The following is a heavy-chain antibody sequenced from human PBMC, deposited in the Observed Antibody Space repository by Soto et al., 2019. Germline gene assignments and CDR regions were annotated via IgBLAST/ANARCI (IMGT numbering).Heavy chain of an antibody. Sequence: ASVKVSCKASGYTFTSYYMHWVRQAPGQGLEWMGIINPSGGSTSYAQKFQGRVTMTRDTSTSTVYMELSSLRSEDTAVYYCARDKEDIVVVPAAITPGWFDPWGQGTLVTVSS. D-gene: IGHD2-2*01. CDR1: GYTFTSYY. V-gene: IGHV1-46*03. CDR3: ARDKEDIVVVPAAITPGWFDP. J-gene: IGHJ5*02. CDR2: INPSGGST.